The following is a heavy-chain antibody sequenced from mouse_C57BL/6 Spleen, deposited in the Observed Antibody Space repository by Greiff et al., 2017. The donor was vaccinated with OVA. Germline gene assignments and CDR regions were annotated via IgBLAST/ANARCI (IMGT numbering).Heavy chain of an antibody. V-gene: IGHV1-61*01. J-gene: IGHJ2*01. CDR2: IYPSDSET. CDR1: GYTFTSYW. D-gene: IGHD1-1*01. CDR3: ARGDGSSRFDY. Sequence: QVQLQQPGAELVRPGSSVKLSCKASGYTFTSYWMDWVKQRPGQGLEWIGNIYPSDSETHYNQKFKDKATLTVDKSSSTAYRQLSSLTSEDSAVYYCARGDGSSRFDYWGQGTTLTVSS.